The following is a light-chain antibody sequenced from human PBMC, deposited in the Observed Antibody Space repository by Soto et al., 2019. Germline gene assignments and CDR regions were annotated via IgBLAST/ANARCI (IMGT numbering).Light chain of an antibody. CDR1: SSDVGGYNY. V-gene: IGLV2-14*01. CDR3: SSYTSSIS. CDR2: DVN. J-gene: IGLJ2*01. Sequence: QSALTQPASVSGSPGQSITISCTGTSSDVGGYNYVSWYQQHPGKAPKLMIYDVNTRPSGVSNRFSGSKSGSTASLTISGLQAEDEADYYCSSYTSSISFGGGTKVTVL.